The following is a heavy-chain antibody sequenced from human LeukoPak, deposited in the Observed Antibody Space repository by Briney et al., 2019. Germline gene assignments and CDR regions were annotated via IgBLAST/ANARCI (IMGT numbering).Heavy chain of an antibody. V-gene: IGHV1-46*01. J-gene: IGHJ5*02. CDR3: ARDYSGEWEQLTGWWFDP. CDR1: GYTFGTHW. Sequence: VKVSCEASGYTFGTHWMHWVRQAPGQGLEWMGIINPSGDFRSYAQKFQGRVTVTRDMSTRTVYMELSDLEPEDTAVYYCARDYSGEWEQLTGWWFDPWGQGTLVIVSS. D-gene: IGHD1-26*01. CDR2: INPSGDFR.